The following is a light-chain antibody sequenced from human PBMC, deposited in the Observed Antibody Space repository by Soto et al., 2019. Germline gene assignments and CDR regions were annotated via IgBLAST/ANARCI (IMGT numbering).Light chain of an antibody. CDR1: SGSVSTSNY. CDR2: STN. V-gene: IGLV8-61*01. Sequence: QTVVIQEPSFSVSPGGTVTLTCGLSSGSVSTSNYPGWYQQTPGQAPRTLIYSTNTRSSGVPDRFSGSILGNKAALTITGAQADDESDYYCVLYMGSGIPWVFGGGTQLTVL. J-gene: IGLJ3*02. CDR3: VLYMGSGIPWV.